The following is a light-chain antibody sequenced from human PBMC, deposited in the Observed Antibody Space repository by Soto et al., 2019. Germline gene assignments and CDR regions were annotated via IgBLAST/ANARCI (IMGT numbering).Light chain of an antibody. CDR1: SSDVGDFNY. Sequence: QSALTQPRSVSGSPGESVTISCTGTSSDVGDFNYVSWYQQHPGKAPKVLIYDVTKRPSGVPDRLSGSKSGNTASLTISGLQAEDEADDYCCSDADHVWVFGGGTKLTVL. V-gene: IGLV2-11*01. CDR3: CSDADHVWV. J-gene: IGLJ3*02. CDR2: DVT.